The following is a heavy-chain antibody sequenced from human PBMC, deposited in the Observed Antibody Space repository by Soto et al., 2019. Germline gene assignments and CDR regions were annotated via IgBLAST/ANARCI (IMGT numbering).Heavy chain of an antibody. CDR3: ARGYLRYYYYYYGMDV. J-gene: IGHJ6*02. CDR2: IYTSGST. V-gene: IGHV4-4*07. D-gene: IGHD1-1*01. Sequence: SEPLSLTCTVSGGSISSYYWSWIRQPAGKGLEWIGRIYTSGSTNYNPSLKSRVTMSVDTSKNQFSLKLSPVTAADTAVYYCARGYLRYYYYYYGMDVWRQVHTVTVS. CDR1: GGSISSYY.